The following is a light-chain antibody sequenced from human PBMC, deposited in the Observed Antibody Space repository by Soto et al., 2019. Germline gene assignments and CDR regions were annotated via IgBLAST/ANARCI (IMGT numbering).Light chain of an antibody. CDR2: AAS. J-gene: IGKJ4*01. CDR3: QQYDNFPLT. CDR1: QSVSSY. V-gene: IGKV1-39*01. Sequence: DIQMTQSPSSLSASVGDRVTITCRASQSVSSYLNWYQQKPGKAPKLLIYAASSLQSGVPSRFSGSGSGTEFTLTISSLQPEDIATYYCQQYDNFPLTFGGGNKVDIK.